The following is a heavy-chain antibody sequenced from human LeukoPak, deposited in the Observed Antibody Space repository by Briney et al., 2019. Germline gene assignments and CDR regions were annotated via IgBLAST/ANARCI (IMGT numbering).Heavy chain of an antibody. Sequence: GESLRLSCAASGFTFSSYWMSWVRQAPGKGLEWVANIKQDGSEKYYVDSVKGRFTISRDNAKNSLYLQMNSLRAEDTAVYYCAGELDYSSSSAFDYWGQGTLVTVSS. D-gene: IGHD6-6*01. CDR3: AGELDYSSSSAFDY. J-gene: IGHJ4*02. CDR2: IKQDGSEK. V-gene: IGHV3-7*01. CDR1: GFTFSSYW.